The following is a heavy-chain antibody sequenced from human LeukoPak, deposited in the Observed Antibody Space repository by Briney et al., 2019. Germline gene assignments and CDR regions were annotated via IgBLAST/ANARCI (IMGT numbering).Heavy chain of an antibody. J-gene: IGHJ4*02. Sequence: PGRSLRLSCAASGFTFSSYAMHWVRQAPGKGLEWVAVISYDGSNKYYADSVKGRFTISRDNSKNTLYLQMNSLRAEDTAVYYCARANQGWSRPNYYFDYWGQGTLVTVSS. CDR2: ISYDGSNK. D-gene: IGHD1-7*01. CDR3: ARANQGWSRPNYYFDY. V-gene: IGHV3-30-3*01. CDR1: GFTFSSYA.